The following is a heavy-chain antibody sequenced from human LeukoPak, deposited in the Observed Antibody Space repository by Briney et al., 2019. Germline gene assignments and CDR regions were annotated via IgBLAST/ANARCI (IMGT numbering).Heavy chain of an antibody. CDR2: MYLSGTT. D-gene: IGHD3-22*01. CDR1: GDSINSLDL. Sequence: PSGTLSLTCTVSGDSINSLDLWSWVRQPPGKGLEWIGEMYLSGTTHSNPSVKSRVTVSIDKSKNQFFLNLSSVTAADTAVYYCAGLVGRYSSGLYYYYFDYWGQGTLVTVSS. J-gene: IGHJ4*02. CDR3: AGLVGRYSSGLYYYYFDY. V-gene: IGHV4-4*02.